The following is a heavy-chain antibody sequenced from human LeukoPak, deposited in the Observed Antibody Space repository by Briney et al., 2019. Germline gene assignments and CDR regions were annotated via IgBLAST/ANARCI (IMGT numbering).Heavy chain of an antibody. CDR2: IYTSGST. CDR3: ARMEYCSSTSCPDAFYI. Sequence: PSETLSLTCTVSGGSISNYYWSWIRQPAGKGLEWIGRIYTSGSTNYNPSLNSRVTISIDKSKNQFSLKLSSVTAADTAVYYCARMEYCSSTSCPDAFYIWGQGTMVTVSS. CDR1: GGSISNYY. V-gene: IGHV4-4*07. D-gene: IGHD2-2*01. J-gene: IGHJ3*02.